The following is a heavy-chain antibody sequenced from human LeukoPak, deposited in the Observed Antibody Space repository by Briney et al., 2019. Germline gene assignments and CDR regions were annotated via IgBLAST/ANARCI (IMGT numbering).Heavy chain of an antibody. V-gene: IGHV4-39*07. CDR1: GGSISSSSYY. J-gene: IGHJ3*02. CDR3: ARDKIMKGRGIAAAGTGLHAFDI. Sequence: PSETLSLTCTVSGGSISSSSYYWGWIRQPPGKGLEWIGSIYYSGSTYYNPSLKSRVTISVDTSKNQFSLKLSSVTAADTAVYYCARDKIMKGRGIAAAGTGLHAFDIWGQGTMVTVSS. CDR2: IYYSGST. D-gene: IGHD6-13*01.